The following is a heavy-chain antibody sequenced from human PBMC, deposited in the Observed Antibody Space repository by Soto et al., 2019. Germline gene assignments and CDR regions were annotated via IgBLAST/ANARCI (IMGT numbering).Heavy chain of an antibody. J-gene: IGHJ4*02. V-gene: IGHV4-34*01. CDR1: GGSLSGYY. CDR2: IKDGGYT. Sequence: QVQLQQWGAGLLKPSETLSLNCAVNGGSLSGYYWSWIRQPPGKGLEWIGEIKDGGYTNYSPSLKRRPTISSARSNSQCSLGLNSVTAADTGGYYCARGREGVVATHWDQGALVTVSS. D-gene: IGHD5-12*01. CDR3: ARGREGVVATH.